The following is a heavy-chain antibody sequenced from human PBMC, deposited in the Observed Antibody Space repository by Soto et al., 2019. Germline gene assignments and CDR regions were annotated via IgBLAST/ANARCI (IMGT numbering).Heavy chain of an antibody. CDR1: GGSISSYY. Sequence: SETLSLTCTVSGGSISSYYWSWIRQPPGKGLEWIGYIYYSGSTNYNPSLKSRVTISVDTSKNQFSLKLSSVTAADTAVYYCARHGGYSGYDYWGQGTLVTVSS. J-gene: IGHJ4*02. CDR3: ARHGGYSGYDY. D-gene: IGHD5-12*01. V-gene: IGHV4-59*08. CDR2: IYYSGST.